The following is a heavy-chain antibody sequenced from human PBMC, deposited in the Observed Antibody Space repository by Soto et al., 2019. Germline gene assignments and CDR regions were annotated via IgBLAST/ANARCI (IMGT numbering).Heavy chain of an antibody. Sequence: SETLSLTCTVSGGSISSYYWSWIRQPPGKGLEWIGYIYYSGSTNYNPSLKSRVTISVDMSKNQFSLKLSSVTAADTAVYYCASLDRNYYDSSGFQHWGQGTLVTVSS. CDR1: GGSISSYY. CDR3: ASLDRNYYDSSGFQH. D-gene: IGHD3-22*01. V-gene: IGHV4-59*01. CDR2: IYYSGST. J-gene: IGHJ1*01.